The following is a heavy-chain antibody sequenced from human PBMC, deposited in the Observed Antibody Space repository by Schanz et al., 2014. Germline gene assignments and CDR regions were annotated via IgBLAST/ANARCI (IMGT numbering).Heavy chain of an antibody. CDR1: GFTFASYW. Sequence: EVQLVESGGGLVQPGESLRLSCAASGFTFASYWMHWFRQVPGKGLVWVSSINPDGSYAGYADSVKGRFTISRDNAKNTLYHQMNSLRAEDTAVYFCARDSSRWSFDYWGQGTLVTVSA. CDR3: ARDSSRWSFDY. CDR2: INPDGSYA. D-gene: IGHD6-13*01. V-gene: IGHV3-74*01. J-gene: IGHJ4*02.